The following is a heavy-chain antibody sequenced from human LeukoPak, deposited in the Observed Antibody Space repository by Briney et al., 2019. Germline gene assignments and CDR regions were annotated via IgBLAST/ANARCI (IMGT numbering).Heavy chain of an antibody. D-gene: IGHD2/OR15-2a*01. J-gene: IGHJ4*02. CDR2: IYYTGNT. V-gene: IGHV4-59*08. Sequence: PSETLSLTCTVFGGSISGSYWSWLRQPPGKGLEWIGYIYYTGNTDYNPSLRSRVTISMDTSENQFSLRLTSVTAADTAVYYCARHPFSTPFDYWGQGTLVTVSS. CDR1: GGSISGSY. CDR3: ARHPFSTPFDY.